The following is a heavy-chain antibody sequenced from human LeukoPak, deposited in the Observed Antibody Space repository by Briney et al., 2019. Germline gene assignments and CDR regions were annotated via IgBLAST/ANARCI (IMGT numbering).Heavy chain of an antibody. D-gene: IGHD1-1*01. J-gene: IGHJ6*02. CDR1: GFTFRNYA. CDR3: VKDHRWNDAYYNCGMDV. CDR2: ISSNGIST. Sequence: GGSLRLSCSASGFTFRNYAMHWVRQAPGKGLEYVSDISSNGISTYYADSVKGRFTISRDNSKNTLNLQMSSLRADDTAVYYCVKDHRWNDAYYNCGMDVWGQGTTVTVS. V-gene: IGHV3-64D*06.